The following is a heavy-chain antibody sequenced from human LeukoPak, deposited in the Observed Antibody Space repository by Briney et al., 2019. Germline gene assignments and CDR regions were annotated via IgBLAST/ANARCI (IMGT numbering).Heavy chain of an antibody. V-gene: IGHV4-31*03. Sequence: PSEALSLTCTVSGGSISSGGYYWTWIRQHPGKGLEYIGYIDYSGSTYYNPSLKSRLTISVDTSKNQFSLKLSSVTAADTAVYYCARVPASGYYHHYFDHWGQGTLVTVSS. CDR1: GGSISSGGYY. CDR3: ARVPASGYYHHYFDH. CDR2: IDYSGST. J-gene: IGHJ4*02. D-gene: IGHD3-3*01.